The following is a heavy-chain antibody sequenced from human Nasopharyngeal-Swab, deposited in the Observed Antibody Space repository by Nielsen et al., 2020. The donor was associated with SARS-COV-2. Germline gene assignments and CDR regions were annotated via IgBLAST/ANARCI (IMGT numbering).Heavy chain of an antibody. CDR3: ARGGFTYYYGSGSFDY. J-gene: IGHJ4*02. Sequence: LRLSCAVYGGSFSGYYWSWIRQPPGKVLEWIGEINHSVSTNYHPSLKSRVTISVDTSKNQFSLKLSSVTAADTAVYYCARGGFTYYYGSGSFDYWGQGTLVTVSS. CDR1: GGSFSGYY. V-gene: IGHV4-34*01. D-gene: IGHD3-10*01. CDR2: INHSVST.